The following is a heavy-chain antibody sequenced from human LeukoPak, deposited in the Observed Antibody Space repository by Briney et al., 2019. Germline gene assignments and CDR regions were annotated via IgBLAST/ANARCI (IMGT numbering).Heavy chain of an antibody. CDR2: IKQDGSEK. CDR3: ARGRGVDY. V-gene: IGHV3-7*01. J-gene: IGHJ4*02. D-gene: IGHD3-10*01. Sequence: GGSLRLSCAGSGFIFNSHWMTWVRQAPGMGLEWVGNIKQDGSEKYYEGSVKGRFTISRDNAESSLYLQMSSLRAEDTAVYYCARGRGVDYWGQGTLVTVSS. CDR1: GFIFNSHW.